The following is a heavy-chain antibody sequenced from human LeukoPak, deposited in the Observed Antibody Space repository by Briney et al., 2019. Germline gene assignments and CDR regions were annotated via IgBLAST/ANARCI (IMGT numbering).Heavy chain of an antibody. Sequence: ASVKVSCKVPGYTLSEVSMHWVRQAPGQGLEWMGWINPNSGGTNYAQKFQGRVTMTRDTSISTAYMELSRLRSDDTAVYYCARVPRYCSSTSCYAYFDYWGQGTLVTVSS. V-gene: IGHV1-2*02. D-gene: IGHD2-2*01. CDR2: INPNSGGT. CDR3: ARVPRYCSSTSCYAYFDY. J-gene: IGHJ4*02. CDR1: GYTLSEVS.